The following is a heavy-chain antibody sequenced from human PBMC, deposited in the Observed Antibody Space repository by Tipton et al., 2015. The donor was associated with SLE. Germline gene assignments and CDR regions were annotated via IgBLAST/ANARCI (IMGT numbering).Heavy chain of an antibody. CDR1: GFSFSSYD. J-gene: IGHJ3*02. V-gene: IGHV3-30*03. Sequence: SLRLSCAASGFSFSSYDMHWVRQTPGKGLEWVAVTSDDGSHKYYADSVKGRFTISRDNSKNTLYLQMNSLRAEDTALYYCARELLGGYDQGAVDIWGQGTMVTVSS. D-gene: IGHD5-12*01. CDR3: ARELLGGYDQGAVDI. CDR2: TSDDGSHK.